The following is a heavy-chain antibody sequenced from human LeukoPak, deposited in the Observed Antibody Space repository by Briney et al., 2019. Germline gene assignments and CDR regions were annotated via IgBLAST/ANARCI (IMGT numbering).Heavy chain of an antibody. CDR1: GFTFSSYG. J-gene: IGHJ4*02. D-gene: IGHD5-12*01. V-gene: IGHV3-33*01. Sequence: GGSLRLSCAASGFTFSSYGMHWVRQAPGKGLEWVAVIWYDGSNKYYADSVKGRFTIPRDNSKNTLYLQMNSLRAEDTAVYYCARVTLKYSGYIDYWGQGTLVTVSS. CDR2: IWYDGSNK. CDR3: ARVTLKYSGYIDY.